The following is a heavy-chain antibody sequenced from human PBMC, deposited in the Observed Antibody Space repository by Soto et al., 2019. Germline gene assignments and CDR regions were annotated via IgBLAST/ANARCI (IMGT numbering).Heavy chain of an antibody. V-gene: IGHV1-8*01. J-gene: IGHJ4*02. CDR3: ARGPPYSSSWYFFY. Sequence: ASVKVSCKASGYTFTSYDINWVRQATGQGLEWMGWMNPNSGNTGYAQKFQGRVTMTRNTSISTAYMELSSLRSEDTAVYYCARGPPYSSSWYFFYWGQGTLVTVSS. CDR2: MNPNSGNT. CDR1: GYTFTSYD. D-gene: IGHD6-13*01.